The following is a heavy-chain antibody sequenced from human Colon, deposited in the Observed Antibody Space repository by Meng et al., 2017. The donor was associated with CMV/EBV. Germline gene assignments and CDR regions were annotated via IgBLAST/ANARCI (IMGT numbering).Heavy chain of an antibody. CDR1: GYTFTNYG. J-gene: IGHJ4*02. CDR3: ARARAFVVVPAAMTEHDY. V-gene: IGHV1-18*01. Sequence: ASVKVSCKASGYTFTNYGINWVRQAPGQGLEWMGWISAYNGKTNYAQKLQGRVTMTTDTSTGTAYMELRSLRSDGTAVYYCARARAFVVVPAAMTEHDYWGQGTLVTVSS. D-gene: IGHD2-2*01. CDR2: ISAYNGKT.